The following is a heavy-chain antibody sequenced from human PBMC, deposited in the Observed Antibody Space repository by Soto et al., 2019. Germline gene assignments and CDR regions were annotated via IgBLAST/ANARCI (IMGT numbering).Heavy chain of an antibody. CDR2: IYSGGST. D-gene: IGHD4-17*01. V-gene: IGHV3-66*01. CDR3: ARDNGDYYFDY. J-gene: IGHJ4*02. CDR1: GFTVSSNY. Sequence: EVQLVESGGGLVQPGGSLRLSCAASGFTVSSNYMSWVRQAPGKGLEWVSVIYSGGSTYYADSVKGRFTISRDNSKNTLYLHMNSLRAEDTAVYYCARDNGDYYFDYWGQGTLVTVSS.